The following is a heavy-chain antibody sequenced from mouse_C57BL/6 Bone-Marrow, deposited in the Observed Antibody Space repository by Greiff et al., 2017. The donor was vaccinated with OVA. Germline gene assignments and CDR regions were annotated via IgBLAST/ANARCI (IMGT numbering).Heavy chain of an antibody. CDR2: IDPSDSYT. Sequence: QVQLQQPGAELVMPGASVKLSCKASGYTFTSYWMHWVKQRTGQGLEWIGEIDPSDSYTNYNQKFKCKSTLTVDKSSSTAYMQLRSLTSEDSAVYDCAKDDYDERGLWFAYWGQGTLVTVSA. J-gene: IGHJ3*01. CDR1: GYTFTSYW. CDR3: AKDDYDERGLWFAY. V-gene: IGHV1-69*01. D-gene: IGHD2-4*01.